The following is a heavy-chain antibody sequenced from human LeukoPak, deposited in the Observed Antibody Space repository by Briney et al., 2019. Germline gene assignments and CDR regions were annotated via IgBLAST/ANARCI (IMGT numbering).Heavy chain of an antibody. CDR3: ARRGNYYGSGSNNWFDP. V-gene: IGHV3-23*01. CDR1: GFTFNTYA. J-gene: IGHJ5*02. D-gene: IGHD3-10*01. Sequence: GGSLRLSCAASGFTFNTYAMSWVRQAPGKGLEWVSAISDSGGSAYYADSVKGRFTISRDNSKNTLYLQMNSLRAEDTAVYYCARRGNYYGSGSNNWFDPWGQGTLVTVSS. CDR2: ISDSGGSA.